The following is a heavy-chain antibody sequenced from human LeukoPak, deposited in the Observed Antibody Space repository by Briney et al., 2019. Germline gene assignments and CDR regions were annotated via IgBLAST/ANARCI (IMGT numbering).Heavy chain of an antibody. D-gene: IGHD5-18*01. J-gene: IGHJ4*02. CDR2: INHSGST. Sequence: GSLRLSCVASGFTFGKYWMSWVRQAPGKGLEWIGEINHSGSTNYNPSLKSRVTISVDTSKNQFSLKLSSVTAADTAVYHCARIGGINEGIQLWPLDYWGQGTLVTVSS. V-gene: IGHV4-34*01. CDR3: ARIGGINEGIQLWPLDY. CDR1: GFTFGKYW.